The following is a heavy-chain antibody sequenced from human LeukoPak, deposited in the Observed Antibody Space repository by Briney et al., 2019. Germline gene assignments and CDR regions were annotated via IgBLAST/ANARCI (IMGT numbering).Heavy chain of an antibody. D-gene: IGHD6-19*01. J-gene: IGHJ6*02. CDR1: GGTFSSYA. CDR3: ARGTVAVAGTEINYYYYGMDV. Sequence: ASVKVSCKASGGTFSSYAITWVRQAPGQGLEWMGRIIPILDIANYAQKFQGRVTITADKSTSTAYMELSSLRSEDTAVYYCARGTVAVAGTEINYYYYGMDVWGQGTTVTVSS. V-gene: IGHV1-69*04. CDR2: IIPILDIA.